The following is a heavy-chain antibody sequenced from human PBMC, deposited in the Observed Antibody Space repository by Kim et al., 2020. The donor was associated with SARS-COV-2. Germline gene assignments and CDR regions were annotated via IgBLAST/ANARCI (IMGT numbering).Heavy chain of an antibody. D-gene: IGHD6-19*01. Sequence: GGSLRLSCAASGFTFSNYGMHWVRQAPGKGLEWVAVISSDGSETYYADSVKGRFTISRDNSEHTLFLQMNSLRAEDTAVYYCAKDYNILAVVGTGHYWGQGTLVTVSS. J-gene: IGHJ4*02. CDR3: AKDYNILAVVGTGHY. CDR2: ISSDGSET. CDR1: GFTFSNYG. V-gene: IGHV3-30*18.